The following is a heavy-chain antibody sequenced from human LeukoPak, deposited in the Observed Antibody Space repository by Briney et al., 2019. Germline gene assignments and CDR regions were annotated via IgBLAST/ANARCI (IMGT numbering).Heavy chain of an antibody. Sequence: ASVKVSCKASGYTFTSYGISWVRQAPGQGLEWAGWISAYNGNTNYAQKLQGRVTMTTDTSTSTAYMELRSLRSDDTAVYYCARDRAGYSSGWYGEGDYWGQGTLVTVSS. D-gene: IGHD6-19*01. CDR1: GYTFTSYG. J-gene: IGHJ4*02. CDR2: ISAYNGNT. V-gene: IGHV1-18*01. CDR3: ARDRAGYSSGWYGEGDY.